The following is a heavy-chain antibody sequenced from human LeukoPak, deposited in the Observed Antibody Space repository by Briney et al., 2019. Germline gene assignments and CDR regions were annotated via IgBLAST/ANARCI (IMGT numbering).Heavy chain of an antibody. Sequence: GASVKVSCKVSGYTLTELSMHWVRQAPGKGLEWMGGFDPEDGETIYAQKFQGRVTMTEDTSTDTAYMELRSLRSDDTAVYYCAREVGAVAGTIGPQRDEYFQHWGQGTLVTVSS. CDR3: AREVGAVAGTIGPQRDEYFQH. J-gene: IGHJ1*01. D-gene: IGHD6-19*01. CDR2: FDPEDGET. V-gene: IGHV1-24*01. CDR1: GYTLTELS.